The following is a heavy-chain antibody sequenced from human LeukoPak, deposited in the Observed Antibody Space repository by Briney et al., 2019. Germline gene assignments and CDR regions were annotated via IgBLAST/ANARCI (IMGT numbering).Heavy chain of an antibody. Sequence: GASVTVSFKSSGYTFTVYYMHWVRQAPGQGLEWMGWINPNSGGTNYAQKFQGRVTMTRDTSISTAYMELSRLRSDDTAVYYCARFPLGQWLGFDYWGQGTLVTVSS. J-gene: IGHJ4*02. CDR3: ARFPLGQWLGFDY. V-gene: IGHV1-2*02. CDR2: INPNSGGT. D-gene: IGHD6-19*01. CDR1: GYTFTVYY.